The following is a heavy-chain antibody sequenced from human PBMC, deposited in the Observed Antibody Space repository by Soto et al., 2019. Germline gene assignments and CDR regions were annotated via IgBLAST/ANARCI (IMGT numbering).Heavy chain of an antibody. Sequence: QVQLQESGPGLVKPSETLSLTCTVSCGSISSYYWSWIRQPPGKGLAWIEAIYYSGCTNYNPALKSRVTISVDTSKNQFSLKLSSVTAADPAVYFCARHPTVTEYYFDYWGQGTLVTVSS. V-gene: IGHV4-59*08. CDR3: ARHPTVTEYYFDY. CDR2: IYYSGCT. CDR1: CGSISSYY. D-gene: IGHD4-17*01. J-gene: IGHJ4*02.